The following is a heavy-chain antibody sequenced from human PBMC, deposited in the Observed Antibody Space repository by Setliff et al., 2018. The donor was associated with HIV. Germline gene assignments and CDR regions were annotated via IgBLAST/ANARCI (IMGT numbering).Heavy chain of an antibody. CDR3: AKDRYYDSSGSPFDY. CDR2: IRYDGSDK. J-gene: IGHJ4*02. V-gene: IGHV3-30*02. D-gene: IGHD3-22*01. Sequence: GGSLRLSCAASGFTFSNYGMHWVRQAPGKGLEWVAFIRYDGSDKYYADSVKGRFTISRDNSKNTLYLQMNSLRAEDTAVYYCAKDRYYDSSGSPFDYWGQGTLVTVSS. CDR1: GFTFSNYG.